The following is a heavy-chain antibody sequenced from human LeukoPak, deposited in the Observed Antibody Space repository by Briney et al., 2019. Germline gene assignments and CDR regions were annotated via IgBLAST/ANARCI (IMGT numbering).Heavy chain of an antibody. J-gene: IGHJ6*02. Sequence: GGSLRLCCGASGFTFSSYLMHWVRQAPGKGLVWVSRINSDGSSTGYADSVKGRFTIYRDNAKNTLYLQMNSLRAEDTAVYYCARGRGMDVWGQGTTVTVSS. CDR2: INSDGSST. CDR1: GFTFSSYL. V-gene: IGHV3-74*01. CDR3: ARGRGMDV.